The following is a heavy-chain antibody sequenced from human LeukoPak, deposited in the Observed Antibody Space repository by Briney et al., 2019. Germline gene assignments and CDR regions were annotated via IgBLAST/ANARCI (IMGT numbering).Heavy chain of an antibody. Sequence: GESLKIFCQASGYNFTRYWIGWVRQMPGKGLELMGLLYPRDSDTRYSPSFQGQVTFSADNSINTAYLQWSSLRASDTAIYYCARQMGVASRKNYFDSWGQGTLVTVSA. V-gene: IGHV5-51*01. D-gene: IGHD5-12*01. CDR2: LYPRDSDT. CDR3: ARQMGVASRKNYFDS. CDR1: GYNFTRYW. J-gene: IGHJ4*02.